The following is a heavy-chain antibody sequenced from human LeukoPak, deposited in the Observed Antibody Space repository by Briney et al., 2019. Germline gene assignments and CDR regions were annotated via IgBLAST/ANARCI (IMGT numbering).Heavy chain of an antibody. CDR2: INPNSGGT. CDR3: AREGGLEDIVVVPAAYFDY. D-gene: IGHD2-2*01. J-gene: IGHJ4*02. Sequence: ASVKVSCKASGYTFTGYYMHWVRQAPGQGLEWMGWINPNSGGTNYAQKFQGGVTMTRNTSISTAYMELSRLRSDDTAVYYCAREGGLEDIVVVPAAYFDYWGQGTLVTVSS. V-gene: IGHV1-2*02. CDR1: GYTFTGYY.